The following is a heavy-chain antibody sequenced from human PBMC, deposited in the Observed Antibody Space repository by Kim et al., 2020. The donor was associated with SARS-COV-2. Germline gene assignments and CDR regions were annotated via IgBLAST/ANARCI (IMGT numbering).Heavy chain of an antibody. V-gene: IGHV4-34*01. CDR3: ARTTRYVSPQRWFDP. Sequence: SETLSLTCGVYGEAFNNFYWSWIRQSPGKGLEWIGEINHDGRPNYNPSLKSRVTIAIDTSKKQFSLNLTSVTDADTALYYCARTTRYVSPQRWFDPWGQG. CDR2: INHDGRP. D-gene: IGHD3-9*01. J-gene: IGHJ5*02. CDR1: GEAFNNFY.